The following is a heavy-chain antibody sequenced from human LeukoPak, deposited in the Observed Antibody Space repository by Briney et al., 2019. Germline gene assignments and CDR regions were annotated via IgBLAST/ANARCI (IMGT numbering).Heavy chain of an antibody. CDR1: GFTFSSYA. CDR2: ISYDGSNK. D-gene: IGHD3-10*02. Sequence: GGSLRLSCAASGFTFSSYAMHWVRQAPGKGLEWVAVISYDGSNKYYADSVKGRFTISRDNSKNTLYLQMNRLRAADTALYYCAKDVRGAAPGSAYYYMDVWGKGTTVTVSS. J-gene: IGHJ6*03. CDR3: AKDVRGAAPGSAYYYMDV. V-gene: IGHV3-30*04.